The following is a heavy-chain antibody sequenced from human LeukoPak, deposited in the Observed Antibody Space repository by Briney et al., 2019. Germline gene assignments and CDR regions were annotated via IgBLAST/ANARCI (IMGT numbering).Heavy chain of an antibody. CDR2: ISSSNTM. J-gene: IGHJ4*02. CDR1: GFTFSSYE. CDR3: ARGWSYYFDY. D-gene: IGHD1-26*01. Sequence: PGGSLRLSCAASGFTFSSYEMNWVRQAPGKGLEWISYISSSNTMYYADSVKGRFTISRDNAKNSLYLQMNSLRVEDTAVYYCARGWSYYFDYWGQGTLVTVSS. V-gene: IGHV3-48*03.